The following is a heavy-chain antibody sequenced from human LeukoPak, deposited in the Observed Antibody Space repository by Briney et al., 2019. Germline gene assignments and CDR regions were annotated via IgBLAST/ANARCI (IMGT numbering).Heavy chain of an antibody. D-gene: IGHD3-22*01. CDR1: GGSLSGNY. Sequence: SETLSLTCVVYGGSLSGNYWSWIRQPPGKGLEWIGEINHSGSTNYSPSLKSRVTISLDTSRNQFSLKLNSVTAADTAVYYCAKSNGYGLIDIWGQGTMVTVSS. CDR3: AKSNGYGLIDI. J-gene: IGHJ3*02. CDR2: INHSGST. V-gene: IGHV4-34*01.